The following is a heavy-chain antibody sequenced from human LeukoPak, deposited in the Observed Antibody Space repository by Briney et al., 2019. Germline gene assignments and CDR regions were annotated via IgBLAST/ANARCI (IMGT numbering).Heavy chain of an antibody. Sequence: GGSLRLSCAASGFTFSSYGMHWVRQAPGKGLEWVAVISYDGSNKYYADPVKGRFTISRDNSKNTLYLQMNSLRAEDTAVYYCAKAMTTVTSGDYWGQGTLVTVSS. D-gene: IGHD4-4*01. CDR3: AKAMTTVTSGDY. CDR2: ISYDGSNK. J-gene: IGHJ4*02. V-gene: IGHV3-30*18. CDR1: GFTFSSYG.